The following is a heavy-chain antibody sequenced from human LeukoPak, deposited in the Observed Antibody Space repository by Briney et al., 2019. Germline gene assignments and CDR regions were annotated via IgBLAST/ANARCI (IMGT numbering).Heavy chain of an antibody. CDR2: IYPGDSDT. J-gene: IGHJ4*02. Sequence: KRGESLKICCKGSGYSFTSYWICWVRQMPGEGLEWMGIIYPGDSDTRYSPSFQGQVTISADKSISTAYLQWSSLKASDTAMYYCARTPRGPIWFGELSPQFYYGGQGTLLSVS. CDR3: ARTPRGPIWFGELSPQFYY. CDR1: GYSFTSYW. V-gene: IGHV5-51*01. D-gene: IGHD3-10*01.